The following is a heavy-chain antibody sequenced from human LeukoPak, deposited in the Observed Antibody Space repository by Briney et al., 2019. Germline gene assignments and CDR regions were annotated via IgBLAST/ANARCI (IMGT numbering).Heavy chain of an antibody. J-gene: IGHJ4*02. CDR2: ISYDGSNK. CDR1: GFTFSSYA. Sequence: GRSLRLSCAASGFTFSSYAMHWVRQAPGKGLEWVAVISYDGSNKYYADSVKGRFTISRDNSKNTLYLQMNSLRADDTAVYYCARELTTPHDYWGQGTLVTVSS. D-gene: IGHD4/OR15-4a*01. CDR3: ARELTTPHDY. V-gene: IGHV3-30-3*01.